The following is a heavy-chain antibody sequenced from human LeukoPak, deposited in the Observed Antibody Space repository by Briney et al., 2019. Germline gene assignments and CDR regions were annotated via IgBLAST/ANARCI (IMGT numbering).Heavy chain of an antibody. CDR1: GGSISSSSYY. J-gene: IGHJ4*02. V-gene: IGHV4-39*01. CDR3: ARPVLDRIVGATAYYFDY. D-gene: IGHD1-26*01. Sequence: SETLSLTCTVSGGSISSSSYYWGWIRQPPGKGLEWIGSIYYSGSTYYNPSLKSRVTISVDTSKNQFSLKLSSVTAADTAVYYCARPVLDRIVGATAYYFDYWGQGTLVTVSS. CDR2: IYYSGST.